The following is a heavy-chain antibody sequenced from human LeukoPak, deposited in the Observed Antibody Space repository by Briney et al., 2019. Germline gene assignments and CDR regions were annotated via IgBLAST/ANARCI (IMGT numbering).Heavy chain of an antibody. CDR2: IYFSGRT. CDR3: VQDVTGLHAF. D-gene: IGHD2-21*02. J-gene: IGHJ4*02. V-gene: IGHV3-66*02. CDR1: GFNLSTTY. Sequence: GGSLRLSCVVSGFNLSTTYMSWVRQTPGKGLECVASIYFSGRTFSAESVTGRFAISRDGAKNTLFLQMDSLTPDDTGVYFCVQDVTGLHAFWGQGTLVTVSS.